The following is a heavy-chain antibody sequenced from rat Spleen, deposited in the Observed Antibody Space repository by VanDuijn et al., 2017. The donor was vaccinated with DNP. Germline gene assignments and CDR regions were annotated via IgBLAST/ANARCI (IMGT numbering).Heavy chain of an antibody. CDR2: ITNSGGST. J-gene: IGHJ4*01. CDR1: GFPFSDYN. CDR3: TTVLDYGGRYYAMDA. V-gene: IGHV5S10*01. D-gene: IGHD1-11*01. Sequence: EVQLVESGGGLVQPGRSLKLSCAASGFPFSDYNMAWVRQTPKKGLEWVASITNSGGSTYYRDSVKGRFTISRDNAKSTLYLQMDSLRSEDTATYYCTTVLDYGGRYYAMDAWGQGTSVTVSS.